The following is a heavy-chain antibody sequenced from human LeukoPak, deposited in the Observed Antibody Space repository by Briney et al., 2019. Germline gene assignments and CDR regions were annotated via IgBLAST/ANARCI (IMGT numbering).Heavy chain of an antibody. V-gene: IGHV4-39*07. CDR2: IYSSGST. Sequence: PSETLSLTCTVFGGSISSSSYFWGWIRQPAGKGLEWIGSIYSSGSTNYNPSLKSRVTISVDTSKNQFSLKLSSVTAADTAVYYCARDLRDSGGYYYYFDYWGQGTLVTVSS. CDR3: ARDLRDSGGYYYYFDY. CDR1: GGSISSSSYF. D-gene: IGHD3-22*01. J-gene: IGHJ4*02.